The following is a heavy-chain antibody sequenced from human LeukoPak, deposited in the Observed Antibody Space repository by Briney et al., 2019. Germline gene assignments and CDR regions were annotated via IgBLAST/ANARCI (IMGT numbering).Heavy chain of an antibody. D-gene: IGHD3-10*01. CDR1: GYTFTSYG. Sequence: GASVKVSCKASGYTFTSYGISWVRQAPGQGLEWMGWISAYNGNTNYAQKLQGRVTMTTDTSTNTAYMELRSLRSDDTAVYYCARVSLYYYGSGSGSDYWGQGTLVTVSS. J-gene: IGHJ4*02. V-gene: IGHV1-18*01. CDR2: ISAYNGNT. CDR3: ARVSLYYYGSGSGSDY.